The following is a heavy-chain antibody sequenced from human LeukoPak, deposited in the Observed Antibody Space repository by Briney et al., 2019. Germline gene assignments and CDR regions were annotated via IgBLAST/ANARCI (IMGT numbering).Heavy chain of an antibody. Sequence: SETLSLTCTVSGGSISSGDYYWTWIRQPPGKGLEWIGEINHSGSTNYNPSLKSRVTISVDTSKNQFSLKLSSVTAADTAVYYCARGRNWNSAGMDVWGQGTTVTVSS. D-gene: IGHD1-7*01. J-gene: IGHJ6*02. V-gene: IGHV4-39*07. CDR3: ARGRNWNSAGMDV. CDR1: GGSISSGDYY. CDR2: INHSGST.